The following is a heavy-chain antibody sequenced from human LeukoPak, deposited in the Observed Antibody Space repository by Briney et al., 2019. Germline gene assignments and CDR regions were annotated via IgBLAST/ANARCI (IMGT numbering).Heavy chain of an antibody. J-gene: IGHJ4*02. Sequence: SETLSLTCSVSGGPINSYYWSWIRQPPGKGLEWLGYIYYSGSTKYNPSLKSRISISVDTSKNQFSLKLSSVTAADTAVYYCARRGEAAAGIYYWGQGTLVTVSS. CDR3: ARRGEAAAGIYY. CDR2: IYYSGST. CDR1: GGPINSYY. V-gene: IGHV4-59*01. D-gene: IGHD6-13*01.